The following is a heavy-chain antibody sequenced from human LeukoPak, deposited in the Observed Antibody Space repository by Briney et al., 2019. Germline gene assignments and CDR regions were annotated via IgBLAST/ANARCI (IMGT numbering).Heavy chain of an antibody. CDR2: IYPGDSDT. CDR1: GYSFTSYW. CDR3: ARPQQLVAFDI. Sequence: GESLKISCKGSGYSFTSYWIGLVRQVPGKGLEWMGIIYPGDSDTRYSPSFQGQVTISADKSISTAYLQWSSLKASDTAMYYCARPQQLVAFDIWGQGTMVTVSS. V-gene: IGHV5-51*01. D-gene: IGHD6-6*01. J-gene: IGHJ3*02.